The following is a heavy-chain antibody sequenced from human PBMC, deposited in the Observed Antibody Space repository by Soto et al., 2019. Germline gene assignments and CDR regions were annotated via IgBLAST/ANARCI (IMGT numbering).Heavy chain of an antibody. CDR1: GGSISSYY. Sequence: SETLSLTCTVSGGSISSYYWSWIRQPPGKGLEWIGYIYYSGSTNYNPSLKSRVTISVDTSKNQFSLKLSSVTAADTAVYYCARAFWSGYPGSAGWFDPWGQGTLVTVS. V-gene: IGHV4-59*01. CDR3: ARAFWSGYPGSAGWFDP. J-gene: IGHJ5*02. D-gene: IGHD3-3*01. CDR2: IYYSGST.